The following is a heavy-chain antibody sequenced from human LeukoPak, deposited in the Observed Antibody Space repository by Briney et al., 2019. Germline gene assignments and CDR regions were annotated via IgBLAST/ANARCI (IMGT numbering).Heavy chain of an antibody. Sequence: GGSLRLSCAASGFTFSSYEMNWVRQASGKGLEWVSYISSSGTTIYHADSVKGRFTISRDNAKNSLYLQMNSLRAEDAGLYYCAGGPTTGNLDYWGQGSLVTVSS. D-gene: IGHD1-1*01. CDR3: AGGPTTGNLDY. V-gene: IGHV3-48*03. CDR1: GFTFSSYE. J-gene: IGHJ4*02. CDR2: ISSSGTTI.